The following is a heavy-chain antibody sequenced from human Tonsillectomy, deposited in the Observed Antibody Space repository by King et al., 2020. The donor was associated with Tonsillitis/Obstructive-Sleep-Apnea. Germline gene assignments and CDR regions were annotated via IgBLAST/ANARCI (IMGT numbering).Heavy chain of an antibody. CDR2: IFSNDEK. CDR3: ARIADTAMASYYYYYYMDV. D-gene: IGHD5-18*01. CDR1: GFSLSNTRMG. J-gene: IGHJ6*03. Sequence: TLKESGPVLVKPPETLTLTCTVSGFSLSNTRMGVSWIRQPPGQALEWLAHIFSNDEKSYSTSLKSRLTISKDTSKSQVVLTMTNMDPVDTATYYCARIADTAMASYYYYYYMDVWGKGTTVTVSS. V-gene: IGHV2-26*01.